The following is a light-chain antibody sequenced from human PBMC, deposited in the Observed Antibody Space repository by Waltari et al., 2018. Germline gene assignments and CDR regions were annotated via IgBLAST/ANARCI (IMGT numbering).Light chain of an antibody. CDR3: QQYYSSPFT. Sequence: DIVMTQSPASLAVSLGVRATISCKSSQSVFYTSNNKNYLAWFQQKPGQPPKLLFYWASTRESGVPDRFSGSGSGADFTLTISSLQAEDVALYFCQQYYSSPFTFGPGTKVDIK. J-gene: IGKJ3*01. V-gene: IGKV4-1*01. CDR1: QSVFYTSNNKNY. CDR2: WAS.